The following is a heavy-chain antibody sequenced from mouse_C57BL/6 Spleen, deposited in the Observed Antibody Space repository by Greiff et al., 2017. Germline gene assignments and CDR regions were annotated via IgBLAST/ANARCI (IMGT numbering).Heavy chain of an antibody. CDR3: ARATVVHWYFDV. CDR1: GYSITSGYY. V-gene: IGHV3-6*01. Sequence: DVQLQESGPGLVKPSQSLSLTCSVTGYSITSGYYWNWIRQFPGNKLEWMGYISYDGSNNYNPSLKNRISITRDTSKNQFFLKLNSVTTEDTATYYCARATVVHWYFDVWGTGTTVTVSS. D-gene: IGHD1-1*01. J-gene: IGHJ1*03. CDR2: ISYDGSN.